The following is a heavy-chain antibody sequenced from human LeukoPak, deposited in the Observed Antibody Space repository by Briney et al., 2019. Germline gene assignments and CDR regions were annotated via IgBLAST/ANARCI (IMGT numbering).Heavy chain of an antibody. CDR1: GFTFSDYY. CDR2: ISSSGSTI. D-gene: IGHD6-13*01. V-gene: IGHV3-11*01. J-gene: IGHJ6*03. Sequence: GGSLRLSCAASGFTFSDYYMSWIRQAPGKGLEWVSYISSSGSTIYYTDSVKGRFTISRDNAKNSLYLQMNSLRAEDTAVYYCARRRGRAAAGSYYYYYMDVWGKGTTVTVSS. CDR3: ARRRGRAAAGSYYYYYMDV.